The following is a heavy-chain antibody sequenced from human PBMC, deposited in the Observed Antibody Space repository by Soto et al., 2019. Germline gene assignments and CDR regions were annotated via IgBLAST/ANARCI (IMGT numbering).Heavy chain of an antibody. CDR3: ARDVQFQSFDY. CDR2: IDNDGRRT. J-gene: IGHJ4*02. V-gene: IGHV3-74*01. CDR1: GFTFSNYC. Sequence: GGSLRLSCAASGFTFSNYCMHWVRQAPGKGLMWVSRIDNDGRRTRYADSVKDRFTISRDNAKNTLYLQMDSLRAEDTAVYYCARDVQFQSFDYWGQGTLVTVSS. D-gene: IGHD4-4*01.